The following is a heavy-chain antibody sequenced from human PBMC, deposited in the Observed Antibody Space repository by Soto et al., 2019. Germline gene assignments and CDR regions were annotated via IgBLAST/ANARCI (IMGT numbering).Heavy chain of an antibody. D-gene: IGHD4-4*01. V-gene: IGHV1-69*13. CDR1: GGTFSSYA. Sequence: EASVKVSCKASGGTFSSYAISWVRQAPGQGLEWMGGIIPIFGTANYAQKFQGRVTITADESTSTAYMELSSLRSEDTAVYYCATMERAPTVTTAFDIWGQGTMVTVSS. CDR2: IIPIFGTA. J-gene: IGHJ3*02. CDR3: ATMERAPTVTTAFDI.